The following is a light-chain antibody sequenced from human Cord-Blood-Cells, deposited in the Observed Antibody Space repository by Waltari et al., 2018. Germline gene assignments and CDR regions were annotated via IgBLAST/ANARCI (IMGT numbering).Light chain of an antibody. Sequence: EIVMTQSPATLSVSPGERATLSCRASQGVSSNLAWYQQKPGQAPRLLIYSASTRATGIPARFSGSGSGTEFTLTISSLQSEDFAVYYCQQYNNWPRTFGPGTKVDIK. CDR1: QGVSSN. CDR3: QQYNNWPRT. J-gene: IGKJ3*01. CDR2: SAS. V-gene: IGKV3-15*01.